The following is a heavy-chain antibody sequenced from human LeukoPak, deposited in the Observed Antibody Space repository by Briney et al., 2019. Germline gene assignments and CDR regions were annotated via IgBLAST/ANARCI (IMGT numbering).Heavy chain of an antibody. CDR2: ISSSSSYI. V-gene: IGHV3-21*01. CDR3: ARGVRLVWFGEFSVFDY. D-gene: IGHD3-10*01. Sequence: GGSLRLSCAASGFTFSSYSMNWVRQAPGKGLEWVSSISSSSSYIYYADSVKGRFTISRDNAKNSLYLQMNSLRAEDTAVYYCARGVRLVWFGEFSVFDYWGQGTPVTVSS. CDR1: GFTFSSYS. J-gene: IGHJ4*02.